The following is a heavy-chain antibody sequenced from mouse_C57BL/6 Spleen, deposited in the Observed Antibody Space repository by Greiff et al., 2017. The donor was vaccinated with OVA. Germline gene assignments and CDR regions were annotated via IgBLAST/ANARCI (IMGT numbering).Heavy chain of an antibody. CDR3: ARWMGTYYFDY. CDR1: GYTFTSYW. J-gene: IGHJ2*01. D-gene: IGHD2-3*01. V-gene: IGHV1-64*01. CDR2: IHPNSGST. Sequence: VQLQQPGAELVKPGASVKLSCKASGYTFTSYWMHWVKQRPGQGLEWIGMIHPNSGSTNYNEKFKSKATLTVDKSSSTAYMQLSSLTSEDSAVYYCARWMGTYYFDYWGQGTTLTVSS.